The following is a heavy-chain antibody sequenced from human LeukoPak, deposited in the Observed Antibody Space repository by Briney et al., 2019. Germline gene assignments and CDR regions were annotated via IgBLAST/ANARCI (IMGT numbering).Heavy chain of an antibody. J-gene: IGHJ4*02. V-gene: IGHV3-30*04. Sequence: GRSLRLSCAASGFTFSSYAMHWVRQAPGKGLGWVAVISYDGSNKYYADSVKGRFTISRDNSKNTLYLQMNSLRAEDTAVYYCARGPDYGDYFDYWGQGTLVTVSS. D-gene: IGHD4-17*01. CDR3: ARGPDYGDYFDY. CDR1: GFTFSSYA. CDR2: ISYDGSNK.